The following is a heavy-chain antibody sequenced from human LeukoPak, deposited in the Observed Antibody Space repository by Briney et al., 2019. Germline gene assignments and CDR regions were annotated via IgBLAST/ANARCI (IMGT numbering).Heavy chain of an antibody. CDR2: IRYDGSNK. J-gene: IGHJ4*02. CDR1: GFTFSSYG. V-gene: IGHV3-30*02. D-gene: IGHD3-3*01. Sequence: GGSLRLSCAASGFTFSSYGMHWVRQAPGKGLEGVAFIRYDGSNKYYADSVKGRFTISRDNSKNTLYLQMNSLRAEDTAVYYCAKLSYDFGVVINDYWGQGTLVTVSS. CDR3: AKLSYDFGVVINDY.